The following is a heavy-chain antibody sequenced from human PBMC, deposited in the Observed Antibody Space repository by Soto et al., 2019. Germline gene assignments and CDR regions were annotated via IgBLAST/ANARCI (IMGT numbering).Heavy chain of an antibody. CDR1: GDSISSGAYY. J-gene: IGHJ4*02. D-gene: IGHD2-2*01. Sequence: PSETLSLTCTVSGDSISSGAYYWNWIRQRPGKGLEWIGYIYYSGSTYYNPSLKSRVTISVDTSKNQFSLNLSSVTAADTAVYYCARYPLAPLTYFDFWGQGTLVTVSS. V-gene: IGHV4-31*03. CDR2: IYYSGST. CDR3: ARYPLAPLTYFDF.